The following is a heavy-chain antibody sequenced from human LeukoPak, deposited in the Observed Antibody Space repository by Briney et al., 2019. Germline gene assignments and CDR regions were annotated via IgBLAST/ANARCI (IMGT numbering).Heavy chain of an antibody. D-gene: IGHD2-2*03. V-gene: IGHV4-38-2*01. CDR3: ARSWISGPIQESVVWSDP. CDR2: IYHSGST. Sequence: SETLSLTCAVSGYSISSGYYWGWIRQPPGKGLEWIGSIYHSGSTYYSPSLKSRVTISVDTSKNQFSLKLSSVTAADTAVYYCARSWISGPIQESVVWSDPWGQGTLVTVSS. J-gene: IGHJ5*02. CDR1: GYSISSGYY.